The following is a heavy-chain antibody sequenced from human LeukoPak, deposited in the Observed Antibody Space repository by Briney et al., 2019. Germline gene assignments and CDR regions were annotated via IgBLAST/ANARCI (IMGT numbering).Heavy chain of an antibody. CDR2: INHSGSI. CDR1: GGSFSAYY. V-gene: IGHV4-34*01. D-gene: IGHD6-13*01. J-gene: IGHJ5*02. CDR3: AKQYSNNWYDDRGWFDP. Sequence: SETLSLTCALYGGSFSAYYWTCIRQPPGKGLDCIGEINHSGSINYNPSLKSRVTLSVDTSKKQFSLKLSSVTAADTAVYYWAKQYSNNWYDDRGWFDPWGQGTLVTVSS.